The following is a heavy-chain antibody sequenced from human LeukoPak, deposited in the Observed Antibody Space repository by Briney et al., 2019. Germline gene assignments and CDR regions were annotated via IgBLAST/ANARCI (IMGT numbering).Heavy chain of an antibody. V-gene: IGHV3-23*01. J-gene: IGHJ4*02. Sequence: GGSLRLSCAASGFTFSSYAMSWVRQAPGKGLEWVSAISGGSGSTYYADSGKGRFTISRDNSKNTLYLQMNSLRAEDTAVYYCAKEGVIALVPAALPDFWGQGTLVTVSS. CDR2: ISGGSGST. CDR3: AKEGVIALVPAALPDF. CDR1: GFTFSSYA. D-gene: IGHD2-2*02.